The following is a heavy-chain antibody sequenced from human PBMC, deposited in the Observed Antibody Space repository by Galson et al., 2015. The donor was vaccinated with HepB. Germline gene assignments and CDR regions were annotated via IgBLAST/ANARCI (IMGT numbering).Heavy chain of an antibody. Sequence: SETLSLTCAVYGGSFSGYYWSWIRQPPGKGLEWIGEINHSGSTNYNPSLKSRVTISVDTSKNQFSLKLSSVTAADTAVYYCARLQKEVWFSARGYYYYGMDVWGQGTTVTVSS. CDR2: INHSGST. CDR3: ARLQKEVWFSARGYYYYGMDV. J-gene: IGHJ6*02. CDR1: GGSFSGYY. D-gene: IGHD3-10*01. V-gene: IGHV4-34*01.